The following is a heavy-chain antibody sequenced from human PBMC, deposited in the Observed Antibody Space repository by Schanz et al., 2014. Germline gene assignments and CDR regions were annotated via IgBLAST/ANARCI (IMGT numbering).Heavy chain of an antibody. J-gene: IGHJ4*02. Sequence: EVQLLESGGGLIQPGGSLRLSYAASGFTFRSYAMSWVRQAPGKGLEWVSVISGSGDHTHYADSVKGRFTISRDTSGNTLYLQMNSLTGEDTAVYYCAKDGVPSPWVCFGGYCYSGGADYWGQGTLVTVSS. CDR3: AKDGVPSPWVCFGGYCYSGGADY. V-gene: IGHV3-23*01. D-gene: IGHD2-21*02. CDR2: ISGSGDHT. CDR1: GFTFRSYA.